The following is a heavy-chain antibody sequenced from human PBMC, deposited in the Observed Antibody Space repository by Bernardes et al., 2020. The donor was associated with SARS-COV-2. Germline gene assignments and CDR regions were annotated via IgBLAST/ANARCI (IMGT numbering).Heavy chain of an antibody. CDR3: VRDLYCTSTSCYNLGAFDI. CDR1: KFTFNTYA. Sequence: GGSLRLSCTASKFTFNTYAMHWVRQAPGKGLEWVAVISHDENNKYYADSVQGRFTISRDTSKNTLYLQMSSLRAEDTAVYYCVRDLYCTSTSCYNLGAFDIWGQGTTVTVSS. J-gene: IGHJ3*02. V-gene: IGHV3-30*15. CDR2: ISHDENNK. D-gene: IGHD2-2*02.